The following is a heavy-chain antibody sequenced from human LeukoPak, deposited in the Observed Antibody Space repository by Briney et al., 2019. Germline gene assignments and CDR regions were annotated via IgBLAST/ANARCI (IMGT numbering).Heavy chain of an antibody. CDR1: GYTFTGQY. V-gene: IGHV1-69*13. J-gene: IGHJ4*02. D-gene: IGHD3-22*01. Sequence: SVKASCKASGYTFTGQYMHWVRQAPGQGLEWMGGIIPIFHTANYAHKFQGRVTITADESARTAYMELSSLGSDDTAVYYCARDHDSNVYYAQFAYWGQGTLVTVSS. CDR3: ARDHDSNVYYAQFAY. CDR2: IIPIFHTA.